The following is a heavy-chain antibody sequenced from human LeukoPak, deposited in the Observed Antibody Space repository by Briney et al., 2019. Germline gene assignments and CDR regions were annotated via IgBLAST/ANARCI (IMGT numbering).Heavy chain of an antibody. D-gene: IGHD3-22*01. V-gene: IGHV3-23*01. CDR3: AKDSSSYDWGYMDV. CDR2: IGGSDGRT. J-gene: IGHJ6*03. Sequence: GGSLRLSCAVSGFTFSTYAMSWVRQAPGKGLEWVSLIGGSDGRTRYADSVKGRFTISRDNSKNTLYLEMNSLRAEDTAVYYCAKDSSSYDWGYMDVWGKGTTVTISS. CDR1: GFTFSTYA.